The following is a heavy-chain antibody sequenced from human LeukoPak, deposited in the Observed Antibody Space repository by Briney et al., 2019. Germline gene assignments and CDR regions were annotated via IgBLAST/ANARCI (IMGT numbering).Heavy chain of an antibody. Sequence: ASVKVSCKASGYTFTSYAMHWVRQAPGQRLEWMGWINAGNGNTKYSQKFQGRVTITRDTSASTAYMELSSLRSEDTAVYYRARDTEAYYFDYWGQGTLVTVSS. V-gene: IGHV1-3*01. CDR2: INAGNGNT. CDR1: GYTFTSYA. CDR3: ARDTEAYYFDY. J-gene: IGHJ4*02.